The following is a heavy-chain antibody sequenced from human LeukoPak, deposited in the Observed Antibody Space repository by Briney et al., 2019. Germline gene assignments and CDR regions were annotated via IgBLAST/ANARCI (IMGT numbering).Heavy chain of an antibody. V-gene: IGHV3-7*01. CDR3: ARGILYYLDS. D-gene: IGHD5-18*01. Sequence: GGSLRLSCAASGFTFSSYWISWVRQAPGKGLEWVANIKQDGSEKYYVDSVKGRFTISRDNAKTSLYLQMHSLRAEETAVYYCARGILYYLDSWGQGTLVTVSS. CDR1: GFTFSSYW. CDR2: IKQDGSEK. J-gene: IGHJ4*02.